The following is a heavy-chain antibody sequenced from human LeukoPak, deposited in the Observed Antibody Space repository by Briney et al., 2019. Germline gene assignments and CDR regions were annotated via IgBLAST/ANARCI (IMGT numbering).Heavy chain of an antibody. CDR3: ARQPDY. D-gene: IGHD1-14*01. J-gene: IGHJ4*02. CDR2: INSDGSRT. CDR1: GFTFSNYW. V-gene: IGHV3-74*01. Sequence: GGSLRLSCAASGFTFSNYWMHWVRQAPGKGLVWVSHINSDGSRTNYADSVKGRFTISRDNAKNTLYLQMNSLRDEDTAVYYCARQPDYWGQGTLVTVSS.